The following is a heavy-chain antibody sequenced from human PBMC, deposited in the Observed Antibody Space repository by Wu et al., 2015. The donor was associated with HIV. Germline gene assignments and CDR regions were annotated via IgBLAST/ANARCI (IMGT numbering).Heavy chain of an antibody. CDR3: ARRNQNWGYFDY. D-gene: IGHD3-16*01. Sequence: QVQLRESGSGLVKPSETLSLTCTVSGDSISSHHWSWIRQPPGKELEWIGYISYSGNTNYNPSLKSRVTISVDTSKNEFYLRLSSVTAADTAMYYCARRNQNWGYFDYWGQGTLVTVSS. V-gene: IGHV4-59*11. CDR2: ISYSGNT. J-gene: IGHJ4*02. CDR1: GDSISSHH.